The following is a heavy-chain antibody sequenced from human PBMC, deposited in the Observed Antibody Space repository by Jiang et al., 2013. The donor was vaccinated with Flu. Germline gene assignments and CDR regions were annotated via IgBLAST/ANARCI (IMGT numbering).Heavy chain of an antibody. Sequence: VQLVESGAEVKKPGASVKVSCKASGYTFTSYDISWVRQASGQGLEWLGWMNPDSGNTGYAQKFQGRVTMTMNTSITTAYMELSSLRSEDTAVYYCARMLRDRTTWGQGTLVTVSS. D-gene: IGHD1-1*01. J-gene: IGHJ5*02. CDR3: ARMLRDRTT. V-gene: IGHV1-8*01. CDR1: GYTFTSYD. CDR2: MNPDSGNT.